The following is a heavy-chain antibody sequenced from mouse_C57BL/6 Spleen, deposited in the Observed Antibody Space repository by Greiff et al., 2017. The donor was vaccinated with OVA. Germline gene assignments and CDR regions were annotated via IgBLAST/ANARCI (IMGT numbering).Heavy chain of an antibody. CDR2: IDPSDSYT. CDR3: ARRDGKGYAMDY. V-gene: IGHV1-50*01. Sequence: VQLQQPGAELVKPGASVKLSCKASGYTFTSYWMQWVKQRPGQGLEWIGEIDPSDSYTNYNQKFKGKATLTVDTTSSTAYMQLSSLTSEDSAVYYCARRDGKGYAMDYWGQGTSVTVSS. CDR1: GYTFTSYW. J-gene: IGHJ4*01. D-gene: IGHD2-1*01.